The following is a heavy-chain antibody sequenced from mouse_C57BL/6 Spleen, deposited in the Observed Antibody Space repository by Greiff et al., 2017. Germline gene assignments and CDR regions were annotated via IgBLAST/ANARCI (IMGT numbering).Heavy chain of an antibody. Sequence: EVKLMESGGGLVQPKGSLKLSCAASGFTFNTYAMHWVRQAPGKGLEWVARIRSKSSNYATYYADSVKDRFTISRDDSQSMLYLQMNNLKPEDTAMYYCVRDLHGYYGSSYPPFAYWGQGTLVTVSA. D-gene: IGHD1-1*01. CDR1: GFTFNTYA. CDR2: IRSKSSNYAT. CDR3: VRDLHGYYGSSYPPFAY. J-gene: IGHJ3*01. V-gene: IGHV10-3*01.